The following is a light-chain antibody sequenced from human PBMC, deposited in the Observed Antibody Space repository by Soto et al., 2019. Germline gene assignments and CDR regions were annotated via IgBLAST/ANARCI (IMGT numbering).Light chain of an antibody. CDR1: SSNIGAGYD. CDR2: DDN. V-gene: IGLV1-40*01. J-gene: IGLJ3*02. CDR3: QSYDTSLSAWV. Sequence: QSVLTQTPSVSGAPGQKITMSCTGSSSNIGAGYDVRWYQQLPGAAPKLLIYDDNNRPSGIPDRFSASKSGTSASLAITGLQGDDEANYYCQSYDTSLSAWVFGGGTKLTVL.